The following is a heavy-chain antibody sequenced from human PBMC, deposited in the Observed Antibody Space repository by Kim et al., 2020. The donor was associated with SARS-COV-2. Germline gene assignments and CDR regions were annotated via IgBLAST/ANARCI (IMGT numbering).Heavy chain of an antibody. CDR3: AKDASYDSSGYYYLDY. CDR2: ISGRGGST. Sequence: WVRQAPGKGLEWVSAISGRGGSTYYADSVKGRFTISRDNSKNTLYLQMNSLRAEDTAVYYCAKDASYDSSGYYYLDYWGQGTLVTVSS. D-gene: IGHD3-22*01. V-gene: IGHV3-23*01. J-gene: IGHJ4*02.